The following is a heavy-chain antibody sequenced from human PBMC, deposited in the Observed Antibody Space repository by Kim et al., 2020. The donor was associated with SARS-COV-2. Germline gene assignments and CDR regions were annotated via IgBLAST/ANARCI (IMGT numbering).Heavy chain of an antibody. J-gene: IGHJ1*01. D-gene: IGHD3-22*01. CDR1: GFTFSAYA. CDR2: ISGSDGST. Sequence: GGSLRLSCAASGFTFSAYAMSWVRQAPGKGLEWVSGISGSDGSTYYADSVKGRFISSRDKSENTLHLQMNSLRPEDTAVYYCARAGDYDISGYYGFFHHWGQGALVTVSS. CDR3: ARAGDYDISGYYGFFHH. V-gene: IGHV3-23*01.